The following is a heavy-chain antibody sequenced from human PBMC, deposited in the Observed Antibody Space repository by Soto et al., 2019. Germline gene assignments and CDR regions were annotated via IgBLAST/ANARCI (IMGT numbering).Heavy chain of an antibody. Sequence: EVHLLESGGGLVQPGGSLRLSCAASGFTFSSYVMSWVRQAPGKGLEWVSGISGSGGSTYYADSVKGRFTISRDNSKNTLFLQMNSLRAEDTALYYCAKGVDIVVVILVPPGDVWGQGTTVTVSS. CDR3: AKGVDIVVVILVPPGDV. D-gene: IGHD2-15*01. CDR2: ISGSGGST. V-gene: IGHV3-23*01. J-gene: IGHJ6*02. CDR1: GFTFSSYV.